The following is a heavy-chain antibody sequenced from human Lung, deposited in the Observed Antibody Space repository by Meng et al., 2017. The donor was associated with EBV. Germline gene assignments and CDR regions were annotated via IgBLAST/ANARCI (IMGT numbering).Heavy chain of an antibody. J-gene: IGHJ4*02. V-gene: IGHV4-34*01. CDR2: INYSGIT. CDR3: ARGGTSSAPFDY. CDR1: GRSFSSSY. D-gene: IGHD2-2*01. Sequence: QVQLQQCGAGLLKPSETLSLTCGVSGRSFSSSYWSWIRQPPGKGLEWIGQINYSGITNYNPSLKSRVTISVDTSKNQFSLSLNSVTAADTAVYYCARGGTSSAPFDYWGQGTLVTVSS.